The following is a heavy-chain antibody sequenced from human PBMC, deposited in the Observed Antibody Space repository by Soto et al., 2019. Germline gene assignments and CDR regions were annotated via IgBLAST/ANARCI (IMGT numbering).Heavy chain of an antibody. V-gene: IGHV3-30-3*01. D-gene: IGHD6-19*01. CDR2: ISYDGSNK. J-gene: IGHJ5*02. CDR3: ARDSYSSGWYGWFDP. CDR1: GLTFTSYA. Sequence: PGGSLRFSCAASGLTFTSYAMHWVRQAPGKGLEWVAVISYDGSNKYYARSVKGRFTISRDNSKNTLYLQRNSLRAEDTVVYYCARDSYSSGWYGWFDPWGQGTLVTVSS.